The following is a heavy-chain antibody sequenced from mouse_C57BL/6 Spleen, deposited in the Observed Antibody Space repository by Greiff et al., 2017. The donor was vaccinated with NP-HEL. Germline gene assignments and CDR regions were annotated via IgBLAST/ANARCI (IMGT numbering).Heavy chain of an antibody. CDR3: ASYYYGSTPGAMDY. V-gene: IGHV2-9-1*01. D-gene: IGHD1-1*01. J-gene: IGHJ4*01. CDR1: GFSLTSYA. CDR2: IWTGGGT. Sequence: VQLQESGPGLVAPSQSLSITCTVSGFSLTSYAISWVRQPPGKGLEWLGVIWTGGGTNYNSALKSRLSISKDNSKSQVFLKMNSLQTDDTARYYCASYYYGSTPGAMDYWGQGTSVTVSS.